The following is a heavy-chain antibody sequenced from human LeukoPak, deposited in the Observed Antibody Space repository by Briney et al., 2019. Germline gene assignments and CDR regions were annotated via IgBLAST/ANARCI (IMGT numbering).Heavy chain of an antibody. Sequence: GGSLRLSCAASGFTFSSYWMSWVRQAPGKGLEWVANIKQDGSEKYYVDSVKGRFTISRDNAKNTLYLQMNSLRAEDTAVYYCARDFGSSGWYGWFDPWGQGTLVTVSS. V-gene: IGHV3-7*01. CDR1: GFTFSSYW. CDR2: IKQDGSEK. D-gene: IGHD6-19*01. CDR3: ARDFGSSGWYGWFDP. J-gene: IGHJ5*02.